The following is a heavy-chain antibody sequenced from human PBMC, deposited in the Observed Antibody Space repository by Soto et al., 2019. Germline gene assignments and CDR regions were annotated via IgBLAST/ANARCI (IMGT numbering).Heavy chain of an antibody. CDR1: GYTFTSYG. CDR3: ARRQWLVGGYYYGMDV. Sequence: QVQLVQSGAEVKKPGASVKVSCKASGYTFTSYGISWVRQAPGQGLEWMGWTSAYTGNTNYAQKLQGRVTMTTDTSTSTAYMELRRLRSDDTAVYYCARRQWLVGGYYYGMDVWGQGTTVTVSS. V-gene: IGHV1-18*01. CDR2: TSAYTGNT. J-gene: IGHJ6*02. D-gene: IGHD6-19*01.